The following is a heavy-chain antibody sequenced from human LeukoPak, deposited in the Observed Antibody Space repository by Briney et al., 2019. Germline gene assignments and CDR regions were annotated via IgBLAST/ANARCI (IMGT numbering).Heavy chain of an antibody. CDR3: AKGPDYDYVWGSSRRGAFDY. CDR2: ISWNSGSI. Sequence: GGSLRLSCAASGFTFDDYAMHWVRQAPGKGLEWVSGISWNSGSIGYADSVKGRFTISRDNAKNSLYLQMNSLRAEDTALYYCAKGPDYDYVWGSSRRGAFDYWGQGTLVTVSS. CDR1: GFTFDDYA. V-gene: IGHV3-9*01. J-gene: IGHJ4*02. D-gene: IGHD3-16*01.